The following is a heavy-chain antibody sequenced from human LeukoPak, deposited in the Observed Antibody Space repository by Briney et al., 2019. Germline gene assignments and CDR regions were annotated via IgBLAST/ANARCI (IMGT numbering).Heavy chain of an antibody. D-gene: IGHD3-10*01. CDR1: GYTFTGYY. CDR3: WGFGELLGGNDY. Sequence: ASVKVSCKASGYTFTGYYMHWVRQAPGQGLEWMGWINPNSGGTNYAQKFQGRVTMTRDTSISTAYMELSRLRSDDTAVYYCWGFGELLGGNDYWGQGTLVTVSS. V-gene: IGHV1-2*02. J-gene: IGHJ4*02. CDR2: INPNSGGT.